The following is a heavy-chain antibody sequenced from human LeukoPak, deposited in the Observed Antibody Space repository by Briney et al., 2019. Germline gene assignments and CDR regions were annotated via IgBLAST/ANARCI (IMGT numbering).Heavy chain of an antibody. CDR2: IDSDGGNA. CDR3: ARGGGVLTAIDF. J-gene: IGHJ4*02. Sequence: GGSLRLSCEASRFTFSTHWMHWVRQAPGKGLVGVSRIDSDGGNADYADSVKGRFTISRDNAKNTLYLQMNSLRAEDPAVYYCARGGGVLTAIDFWGQGTLVTVSS. CDR1: RFTFSTHW. D-gene: IGHD3-16*01. V-gene: IGHV3-74*01.